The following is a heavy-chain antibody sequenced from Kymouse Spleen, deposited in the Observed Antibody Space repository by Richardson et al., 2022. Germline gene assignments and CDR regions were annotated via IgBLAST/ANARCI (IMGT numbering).Heavy chain of an antibody. CDR1: GGSISSGGYY. V-gene: IGHV4-31*03. Sequence: QVQLQESGPGLVKPSQTLSLTCTVSGGSISSGGYYWSWIRQHPGKGLEWIGYIYYSGSTYYNPSLKSRVTISVDTSKNQFSLKLSSVTAADTAVYYCARWGCSSTSCYRGYYYYGMDVWGQGTTVTVSS. CDR3: ARWGCSSTSCYRGYYYYGMDV. J-gene: IGHJ6*02. CDR2: IYYSGST. D-gene: IGHD2-2*02.